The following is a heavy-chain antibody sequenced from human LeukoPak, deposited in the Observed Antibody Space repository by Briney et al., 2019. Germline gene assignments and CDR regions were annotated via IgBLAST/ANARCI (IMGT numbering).Heavy chain of an antibody. CDR2: ISSGGSTI. V-gene: IGHV3-11*01. J-gene: IGHJ3*02. CDR1: GFTFSDYY. D-gene: IGHD3-9*01. Sequence: GGSLRLSCAASGFTFSDYYINWIRQAPGKGLEWVSYISSGGSTIYYADSVKGRFTISRDNAKNSLYLQMNSLRAEDTAVYYCARDRTGYSSDDAFDIWGQGTMVTVSS. CDR3: ARDRTGYSSDDAFDI.